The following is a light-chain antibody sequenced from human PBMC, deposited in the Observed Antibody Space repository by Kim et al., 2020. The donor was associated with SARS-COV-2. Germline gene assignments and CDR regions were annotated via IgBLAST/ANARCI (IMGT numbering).Light chain of an antibody. Sequence: GQSGTSSGTGTSRDVYSYNRVSWYQQPPSTAPKPIICEVSDRPSGVPHRFSGSKSGNTASLTISWLQTEDEADYYCSSYTSSSTLIFGGGTKVTVL. CDR3: SSYTSSSTLI. J-gene: IGLJ2*01. V-gene: IGLV2-18*02. CDR2: EVS. CDR1: SRDVYSYNR.